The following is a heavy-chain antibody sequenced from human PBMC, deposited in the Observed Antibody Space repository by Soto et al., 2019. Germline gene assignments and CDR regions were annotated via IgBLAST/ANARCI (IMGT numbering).Heavy chain of an antibody. Sequence: QVQLQESGPGLVKPSQTLSLTCTVSGGSISSGDYYWSWIRQPPGKGLEWIGYIDYSGSTYYNPSLKSRVTISVDTSKNQFSLKLSSVTAAYTAVYYCARGVLTGYYTLDYWGQGTLVTVSS. CDR3: ARGVLTGYYTLDY. CDR2: IDYSGST. V-gene: IGHV4-30-4*01. CDR1: GGSISSGDYY. D-gene: IGHD3-9*01. J-gene: IGHJ4*02.